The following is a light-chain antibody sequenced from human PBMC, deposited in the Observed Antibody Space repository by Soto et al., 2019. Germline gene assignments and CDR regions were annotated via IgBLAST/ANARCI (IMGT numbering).Light chain of an antibody. V-gene: IGKV3-15*01. CDR3: HQYEECRTA. CDR1: QSIGSN. J-gene: IGKJ2*01. CDR2: GAF. Sequence: EIVMTQSPATLSVSPGEKATLSCRASQSIGSNLAWYQQKPGQAPRLLVYGAFNRATGIPDRFSGSRSGTEFTLTISSLLSEDSVVYYYHQYEECRTAFGRGTKLEIK.